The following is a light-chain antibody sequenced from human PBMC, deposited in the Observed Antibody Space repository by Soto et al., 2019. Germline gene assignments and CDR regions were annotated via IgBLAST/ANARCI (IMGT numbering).Light chain of an antibody. CDR3: MQALQTHT. CDR1: QSLLHSDGYNN. V-gene: IGKV2-28*01. CDR2: LAS. J-gene: IGKJ4*01. Sequence: EIVMTQSPLSLPVTPGEPAPISCRSSQSLLHSDGYNNLAWYLQKPGHSPQLLIDLASSRASGVPDRFSGSGSGTDFTLKISRVEAEDVGVYYCMQALQTHTFGGGTKVEI.